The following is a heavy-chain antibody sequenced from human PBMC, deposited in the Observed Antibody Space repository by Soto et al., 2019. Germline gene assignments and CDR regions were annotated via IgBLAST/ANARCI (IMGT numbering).Heavy chain of an antibody. CDR1: GFMFSDYY. Sequence: QVQLVESGGDLVKPGGSLRLSCAASGFMFSDYYMSWIRQAPGKGLGWVSVISGSGGHTHNADSAKGRFTISRDSAKNSVSLQMNSLRAADTGVYYCARSLGLAAAGGLDNWGQGALVTVSS. CDR3: ARSLGLAAAGGLDN. D-gene: IGHD6-13*01. CDR2: ISGSGGHT. V-gene: IGHV3-11*06. J-gene: IGHJ4*02.